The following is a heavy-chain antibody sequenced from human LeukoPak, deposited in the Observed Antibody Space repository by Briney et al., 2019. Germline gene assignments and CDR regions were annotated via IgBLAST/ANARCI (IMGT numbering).Heavy chain of an antibody. D-gene: IGHD4-17*01. CDR3: ARAPTYGDYVDY. J-gene: IGHJ4*02. Sequence: PSQTLSLTCTVSGGSISSGAYYWTWIRQPAGKGLEWIGRIYRSGSTNYNPSLKSRVTISVDTSKNQFSLKLSSVTAADTAVYYCARAPTYGDYVDYWGQGTLVTVSS. V-gene: IGHV4-61*02. CDR2: IYRSGST. CDR1: GGSISSGAYY.